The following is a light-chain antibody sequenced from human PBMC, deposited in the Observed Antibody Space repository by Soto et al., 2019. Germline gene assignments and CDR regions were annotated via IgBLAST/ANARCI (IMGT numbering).Light chain of an antibody. V-gene: IGKV3-11*01. Sequence: EIVLTQSPATLSLSPGERATLSCRASQSVSNFLAWYQQKPGQAPRVIIYDASTRATGIPARFSGSGSGTDFTLTISSLEPEDFAVYYCQHYGSSTGWTFGQGTKVEIK. CDR1: QSVSNF. J-gene: IGKJ1*01. CDR2: DAS. CDR3: QHYGSSTGWT.